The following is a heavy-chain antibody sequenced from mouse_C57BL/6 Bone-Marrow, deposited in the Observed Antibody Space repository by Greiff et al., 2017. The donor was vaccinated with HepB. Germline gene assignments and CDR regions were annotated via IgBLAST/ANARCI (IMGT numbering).Heavy chain of an antibody. V-gene: IGHV14-4*01. Sequence: EVQLQQSGAELVRPGASVKLSCTASGFNIKDDYMHWVKQRPEQGLEWIGWIDPENGDTEYASKFQGKATITADTSSNTAYLQLSSLTSEDTAVYYCTTRDYGNYRSWFAYWGQGTLVTVSA. CDR2: IDPENGDT. J-gene: IGHJ3*01. CDR3: TTRDYGNYRSWFAY. D-gene: IGHD2-1*01. CDR1: GFNIKDDY.